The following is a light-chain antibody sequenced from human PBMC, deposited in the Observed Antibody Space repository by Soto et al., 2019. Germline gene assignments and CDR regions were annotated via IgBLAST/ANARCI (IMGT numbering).Light chain of an antibody. Sequence: DIQMTQSPSTLSGSVGDRVTITCRASQTISSWLAWYQQKPGKAPKLLIYKASTVTSGLPSRFSGSGSGTEITLTISRLQPDDFATYCCQHYNSYSEAFGQGTKVELK. V-gene: IGKV1-5*03. J-gene: IGKJ1*01. CDR3: QHYNSYSEA. CDR1: QTISSW. CDR2: KAS.